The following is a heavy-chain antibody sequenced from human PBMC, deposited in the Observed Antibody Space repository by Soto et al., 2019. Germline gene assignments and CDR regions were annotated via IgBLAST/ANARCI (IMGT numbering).Heavy chain of an antibody. CDR1: GGSFSGFY. Sequence: SETLSLTCAVSGGSFSGFYWTWIRQPPGEGLEWIGEINHSGTINFNPSLRSRLTISLDSSKKHFSLKSTSLTAADAAVYYCARADRTLVTSYGLDVWGQGTTVTVSS. J-gene: IGHJ6*02. CDR2: INHSGTI. D-gene: IGHD2-21*02. V-gene: IGHV4-34*01. CDR3: ARADRTLVTSYGLDV.